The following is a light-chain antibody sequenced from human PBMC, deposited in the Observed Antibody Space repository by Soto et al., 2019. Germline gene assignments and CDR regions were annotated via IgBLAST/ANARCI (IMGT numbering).Light chain of an antibody. Sequence: EIVLTQSPGTLSLSPGERATLSCRASQSVSNSYLAWYQQKPGQAPRLLIYGASSRATGIPDRFRGSGSGPDFTLTISRLEPVDFAVYYCQQYGSSSFTFGPGTKVDIK. J-gene: IGKJ3*01. CDR2: GAS. CDR3: QQYGSSSFT. CDR1: QSVSNSY. V-gene: IGKV3-20*01.